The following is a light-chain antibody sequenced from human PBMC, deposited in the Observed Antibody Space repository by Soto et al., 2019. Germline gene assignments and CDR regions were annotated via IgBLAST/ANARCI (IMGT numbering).Light chain of an antibody. V-gene: IGKV3-20*01. CDR3: QQCDTSPWA. Sequence: EIVLTQSPGTLSLSPGERATLSCRASQSVSSTYLAWYQQKPGQAPRVLIYGASSRATGIPDRFSGSGSGTDFTLTISRLEPEDFAVYYCQQCDTSPWAFGQGTKVELK. J-gene: IGKJ1*01. CDR2: GAS. CDR1: QSVSSTY.